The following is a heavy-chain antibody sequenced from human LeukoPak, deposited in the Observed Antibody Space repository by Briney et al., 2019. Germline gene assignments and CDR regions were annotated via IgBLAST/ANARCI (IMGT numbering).Heavy chain of an antibody. V-gene: IGHV4-39*07. CDR3: AILAYDSSGYYYGYFQH. CDR1: GGSVSSSTHY. CDR2: IYYSGST. D-gene: IGHD3-22*01. Sequence: PSETLSLTCAVSGGSVSSSTHYWAWIRQPPGKGLEWIGNIYYSGSTYYKSSLKSRVTISVDTSKNQFSLKLSSVTAADTAVYYCAILAYDSSGYYYGYFQHWGQGTLVTVSS. J-gene: IGHJ1*01.